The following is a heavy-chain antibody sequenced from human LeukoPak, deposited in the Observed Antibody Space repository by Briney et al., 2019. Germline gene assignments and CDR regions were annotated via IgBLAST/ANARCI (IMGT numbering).Heavy chain of an antibody. D-gene: IGHD3-10*01. CDR2: INHSGST. CDR1: GGSFSGYY. J-gene: IGHJ4*02. V-gene: IGHV4-34*01. Sequence: PSETLSLTCAVYGGSFSGYYWSWIRQPPGKGLEWIGEINHSGSTNYNPSLKSRVTISVDTSKNQFSLKLSSVTAADTAVYYCARLMVRGVIIPRYYFDYWGQGTLVTVSS. CDR3: ARLMVRGVIIPRYYFDY.